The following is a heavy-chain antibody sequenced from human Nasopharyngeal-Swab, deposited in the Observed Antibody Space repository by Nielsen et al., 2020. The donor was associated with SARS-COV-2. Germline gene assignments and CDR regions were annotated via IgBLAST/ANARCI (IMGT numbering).Heavy chain of an antibody. Sequence: SDTLSLTCTVSGGSISSSSYYWGWIRQPPGKGLEWIGSIYYSGSTYYNPSLKSRVTISVDTSKNQFSLKLSSVTAADTAVYYCARISEYYDFWSGYYVDYWGQGTLVTVSS. CDR2: IYYSGST. D-gene: IGHD3-3*01. V-gene: IGHV4-39*01. CDR3: ARISEYYDFWSGYYVDY. J-gene: IGHJ4*02. CDR1: GGSISSSSYY.